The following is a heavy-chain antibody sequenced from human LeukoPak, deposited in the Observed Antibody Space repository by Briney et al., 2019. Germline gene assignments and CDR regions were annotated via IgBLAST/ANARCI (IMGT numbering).Heavy chain of an antibody. Sequence: PGGSLRLSCIASGFTFTNYAMSWVRQAPGKGLEWVSTISGGGGAIYYADSVKGRFTISRDNSMNTLYLQMNSLRADDTAVYYCAKDLWVTGLVGFDIWGQGTLVTVSS. J-gene: IGHJ3*02. CDR3: AKDLWVTGLVGFDI. D-gene: IGHD2-15*01. V-gene: IGHV3-23*01. CDR2: ISGGGGAI. CDR1: GFTFTNYA.